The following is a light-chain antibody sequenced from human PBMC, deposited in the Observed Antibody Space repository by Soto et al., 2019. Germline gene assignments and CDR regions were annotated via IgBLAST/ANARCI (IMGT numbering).Light chain of an antibody. J-gene: IGKJ1*01. V-gene: IGKV3D-15*01. CDR1: QSIRND. CDR3: HQYNNWPPWT. CDR2: DAS. Sequence: DIVMTQSPATLSVSPGERATLSCRASQSIRNDLAWYQQKPGQAPRLLIYDASTRATGIPARFSGSGSGTEFTLTISSLQSDDFAIDYCHQYNNWPPWTFGQGTKVEI.